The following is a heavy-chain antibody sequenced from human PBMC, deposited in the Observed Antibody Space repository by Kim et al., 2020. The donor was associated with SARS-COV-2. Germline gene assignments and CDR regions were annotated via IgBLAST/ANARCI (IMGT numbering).Heavy chain of an antibody. Sequence: SETLSLTCTVSGGSISSSSYYWGWIRQPPGKGLEWIGSIYYSGSTYYNPSLKSRVTISVDTSKNQFSLKLSSVTAADTAVYYCASPSGSYTYYGMDVWGQGTTVTVSS. CDR3: ASPSGSYTYYGMDV. CDR1: GGSISSSSYY. V-gene: IGHV4-39*01. J-gene: IGHJ6*02. D-gene: IGHD1-26*01. CDR2: IYYSGST.